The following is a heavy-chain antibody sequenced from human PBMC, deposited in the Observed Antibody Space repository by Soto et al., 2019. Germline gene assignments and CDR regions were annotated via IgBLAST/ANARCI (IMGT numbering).Heavy chain of an antibody. Sequence: EVQLVESGGGLIQPGGSLRLSYAASGFTVSSKYMSWVRQAPGKGLEWVSVIYSGGSTYYADSVKGRFTISRDNSKNTLYLQMNSLRAEDTAVYYCARGMVRGVSAFDYWGQGTLVTVSS. J-gene: IGHJ4*02. V-gene: IGHV3-53*01. D-gene: IGHD3-10*01. CDR2: IYSGGST. CDR3: ARGMVRGVSAFDY. CDR1: GFTVSSKY.